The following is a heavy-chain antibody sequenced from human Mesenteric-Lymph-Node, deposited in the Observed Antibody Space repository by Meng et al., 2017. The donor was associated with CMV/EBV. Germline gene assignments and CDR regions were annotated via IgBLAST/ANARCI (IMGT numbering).Heavy chain of an antibody. Sequence: ESLKISCAASGFSFSSYGMHWVRQAPGKGLEWIGYIYYSGSTNYNPSLKSRVTISVDTSKNQFSLKLSSVTAADTAVYYCARSNSSWDWFDPWGQGTLVTVSS. CDR3: ARSNSSWDWFDP. V-gene: IGHV4-59*01. J-gene: IGHJ5*02. CDR2: IYYSGST. CDR1: GFSFSSYG. D-gene: IGHD6-6*01.